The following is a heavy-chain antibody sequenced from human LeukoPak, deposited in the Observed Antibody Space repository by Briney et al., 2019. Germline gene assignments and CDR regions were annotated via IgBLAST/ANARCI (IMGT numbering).Heavy chain of an antibody. CDR1: GYTFTSYG. J-gene: IGHJ6*02. V-gene: IGHV1-18*01. Sequence: ASVKVSCKASGYTFTSYGISWVRQAPGQGLEWMGWISAYNGNTNYAQKLQGRVTMTTDTSTCTAYMELRSLRSDDTAVYYCARDIVVVYGTLTSHGMDVWGQGTTVTVSS. CDR3: ARDIVVVYGTLTSHGMDV. D-gene: IGHD2-2*01. CDR2: ISAYNGNT.